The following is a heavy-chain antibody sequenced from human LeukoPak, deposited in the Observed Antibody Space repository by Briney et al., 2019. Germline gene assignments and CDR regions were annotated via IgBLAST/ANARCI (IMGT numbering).Heavy chain of an antibody. CDR2: IYTSGST. D-gene: IGHD1-1*01. J-gene: IGHJ3*02. V-gene: IGHV4-61*02. CDR1: GGSISSGSYY. CDR3: ARASFQNWNDRDAFDI. Sequence: SETLSLTCTVSGGSISSGSYYWSWIRQPAGKGLEWIGRIYTSGSTNYNPSLKSRVTISVDTSKNQFSLKLSSVTAADTALYYCARASFQNWNDRDAFDIWGQGTMVTVSS.